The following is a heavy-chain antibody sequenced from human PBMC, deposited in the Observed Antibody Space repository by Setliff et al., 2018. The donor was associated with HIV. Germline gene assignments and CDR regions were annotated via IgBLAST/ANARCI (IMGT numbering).Heavy chain of an antibody. J-gene: IGHJ4*02. CDR2: INPKSDGT. CDR3: VRGMDYCDTSGYYQYYFDY. V-gene: IGHV1-2*04. CDR1: GYSFTDYY. Sequence: ASVKVSCKASGYSFTDYYIHWVRQAPGQGLEWMGWINPKSDGTNYAQKFQGWITMTRDTSISTAYMELSRLRSEDTAVYYCVRGMDYCDTSGYYQYYFDYWGQGTLVTVSS. D-gene: IGHD3-22*01.